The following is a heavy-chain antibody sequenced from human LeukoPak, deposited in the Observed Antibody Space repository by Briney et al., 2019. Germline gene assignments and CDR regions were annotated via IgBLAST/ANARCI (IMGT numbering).Heavy chain of an antibody. J-gene: IGHJ4*02. CDR2: INHSGST. CDR3: ARLDYDFWSGYYLGGYFDY. V-gene: IGHV4-34*01. D-gene: IGHD3-3*01. CDR1: GGSFSGYY. Sequence: SETLSLTCAVYGGSFSGYYWSWIRQPPGKGLEWIGEINHSGSTNYNPSLKSRVTISVDTSKNQFSLKLSSVTAADTAVYYCARLDYDFWSGYYLGGYFDYWGQGTLVTVSS.